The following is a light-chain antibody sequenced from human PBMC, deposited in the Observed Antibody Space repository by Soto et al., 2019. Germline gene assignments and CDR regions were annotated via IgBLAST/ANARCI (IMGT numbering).Light chain of an antibody. CDR2: GAL. CDR3: QQYGSSPPYT. CDR1: QSVSSSY. Sequence: EIVLTQSPGTLSLSPGETATLSCRASQSVSSSYLAWYQQKPGQAPRLLIYGALNRATGIPDRFSASGSETDFTLTISRLEPEDFAMYDCQQYGSSPPYTFGQGTKLEIK. V-gene: IGKV3-20*01. J-gene: IGKJ2*01.